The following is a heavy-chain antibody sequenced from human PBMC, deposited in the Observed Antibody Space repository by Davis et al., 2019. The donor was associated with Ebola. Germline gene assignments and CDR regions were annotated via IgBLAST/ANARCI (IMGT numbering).Heavy chain of an antibody. CDR3: ARAEWERATPSCDY. V-gene: IGHV1-2*02. CDR2: INPNSGGT. J-gene: IGHJ4*02. D-gene: IGHD1-26*01. CDR1: GYTFTGYY. Sequence: ASVKVSCKASGYTFTGYYMHWVRQAPGQGLEWMGWINPNSGGTNYAQKFQGRVTMTRDTSISTAYMELSRLRSDDTAVYYCARAEWERATPSCDYWGQGTLVTVSS.